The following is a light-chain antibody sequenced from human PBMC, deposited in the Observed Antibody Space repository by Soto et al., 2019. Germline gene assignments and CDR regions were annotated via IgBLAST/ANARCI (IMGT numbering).Light chain of an antibody. CDR3: QQYNNWPAT. J-gene: IGKJ1*01. Sequence: IVLTQSPATLSVSPGERATPSCRASQSVSSNLAWYQQKPGQAPRLLIYGASTRATGIPARFSGSGSGTEFTLTISSLQSEDFAVYYCQQYNNWPATFGQGTRWIS. V-gene: IGKV3-15*01. CDR2: GAS. CDR1: QSVSSN.